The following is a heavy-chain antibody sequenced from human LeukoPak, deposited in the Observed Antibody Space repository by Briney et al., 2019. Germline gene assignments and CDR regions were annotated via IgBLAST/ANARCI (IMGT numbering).Heavy chain of an antibody. CDR3: AKTPRENYDILTGYYRWAHYFDY. CDR2: ISYDGSNK. J-gene: IGHJ4*02. Sequence: PGGSLRLSCAASGFTFSSYGMHWVRQAPGKGLEWVAVISYDGSNKYYADSVKGRFTISRDNSKNTLYLQMNSLRAEDTAVYYCAKTPRENYDILTGYYRWAHYFDYWGQGTLVTVSS. CDR1: GFTFSSYG. D-gene: IGHD3-9*01. V-gene: IGHV3-30*18.